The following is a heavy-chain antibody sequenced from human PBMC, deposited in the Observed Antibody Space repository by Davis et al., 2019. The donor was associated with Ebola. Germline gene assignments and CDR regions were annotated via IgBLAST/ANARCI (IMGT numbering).Heavy chain of an antibody. CDR3: IGDPNWEFGY. CDR1: GFSFSHYG. Sequence: PGGSLRLSCAASGFSFSHYGMYWVRQAPGKGLEWISYVGGGGDHISYGDSVEGRFTVSRDNAKNSLYLQMSSLRAEDTAVYYCIGDPNWEFGYWGQGTLVTVSS. CDR2: VGGGGDHI. D-gene: IGHD1-26*01. V-gene: IGHV3-48*01. J-gene: IGHJ4*02.